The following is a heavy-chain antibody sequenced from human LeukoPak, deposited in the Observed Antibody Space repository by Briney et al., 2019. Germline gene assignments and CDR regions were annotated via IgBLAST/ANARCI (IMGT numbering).Heavy chain of an antibody. J-gene: IGHJ4*02. V-gene: IGHV3-23*01. CDR2: ISGSGGDT. Sequence: GGSLRLSCAASGFTFSSYAMSWVRQAPGKGLEWVSGISGSGGDTYYGDSVKGRFTISRDNSKNTLYLQMNSLRAEDTAVFYCAKVAYSSSWYYLDYWGQGTLVTVST. CDR3: AKVAYSSSWYYLDY. D-gene: IGHD6-13*01. CDR1: GFTFSSYA.